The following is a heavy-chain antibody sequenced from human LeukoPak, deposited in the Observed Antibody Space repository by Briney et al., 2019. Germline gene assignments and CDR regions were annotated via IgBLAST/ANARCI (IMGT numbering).Heavy chain of an antibody. J-gene: IGHJ4*02. Sequence: SETLSLTCIVSGGSISSTTYYWGWIRQPPGKRLEWIGSIYYSGNTYYNPSLKSRVTISIDTSKNQFSLKLSSVTAADTAVYYCARGTPSRGDYIRRYFDYWGQGTLVTVSS. D-gene: IGHD4-17*01. V-gene: IGHV4-39*01. CDR3: ARGTPSRGDYIRRYFDY. CDR2: IYYSGNT. CDR1: GGSISSTTYY.